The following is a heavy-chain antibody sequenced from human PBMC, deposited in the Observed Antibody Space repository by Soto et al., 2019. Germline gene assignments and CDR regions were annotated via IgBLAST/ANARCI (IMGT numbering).Heavy chain of an antibody. V-gene: IGHV1-18*01. D-gene: IGHD6-6*01. CDR1: GYTFTSYG. Sequence: QVHLVQSGAEVKKPGASVKVSCKASGYTFTSYGITWVRQAPGQGLEWMGWIIAHNGNTDYAQKLQGRVIVTRDTTSSTAYMELRSLISDDTAVYYCARGRDGDYWGQGALVTVSS. CDR2: IIAHNGNT. J-gene: IGHJ4*02. CDR3: ARGRDGDY.